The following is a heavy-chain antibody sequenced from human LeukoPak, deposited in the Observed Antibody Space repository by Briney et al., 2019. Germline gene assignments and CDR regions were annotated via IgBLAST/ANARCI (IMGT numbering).Heavy chain of an antibody. J-gene: IGHJ5*02. CDR2: ISGSGGST. CDR1: GFTFSSYA. V-gene: IGHV3-23*01. Sequence: QAGGSLRLSCAASGFTFSSYAMSWVRQAPGKGLEWVSAISGSGGSTYYADSVKGRFTISRDNSKNTLYLQMNSLRAEDTAVYYCAKDPWKLTGQRGWFDPWGQGTLVTVSS. D-gene: IGHD7-27*01. CDR3: AKDPWKLTGQRGWFDP.